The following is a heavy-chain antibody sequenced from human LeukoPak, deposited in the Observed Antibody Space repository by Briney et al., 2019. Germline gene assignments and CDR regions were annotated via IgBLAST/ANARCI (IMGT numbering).Heavy chain of an antibody. J-gene: IGHJ5*02. D-gene: IGHD5-12*01. V-gene: IGHV4-59*01. CDR3: ASLSSVLGAYA. Sequence: SETLSLTCTVSGGSISSYYWSWIRQPPGKGLEWIGYIYYSGGTNYNPSLKSRVTISVDTSKNQFSLKLSSVTAADTAVYYCASLSSVLGAYAWGQGTLVTVSS. CDR1: GGSISSYY. CDR2: IYYSGGT.